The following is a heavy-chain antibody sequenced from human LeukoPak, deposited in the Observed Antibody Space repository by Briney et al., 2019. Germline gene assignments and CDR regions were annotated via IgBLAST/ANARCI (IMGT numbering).Heavy chain of an antibody. D-gene: IGHD3-3*01. J-gene: IGHJ3*02. CDR3: ARDLVVIIPNPNLAFDI. V-gene: IGHV4-4*07. CDR2: IYTSGST. CDR1: GGSISSYY. Sequence: SETLSLTCTVSGGSISSYYWSWIRQPAGKGLEWIGRIYTSGSTNYNPSLKSRVTMSVDTSKNQFSLKLGSVTAADTAVYYCARDLVVIIPNPNLAFDIWGQGTMVTVSS.